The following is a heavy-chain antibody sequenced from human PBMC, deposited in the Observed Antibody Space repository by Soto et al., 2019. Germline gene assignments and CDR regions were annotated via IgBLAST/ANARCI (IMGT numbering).Heavy chain of an antibody. CDR3: ATLPSAAGTDC. Sequence: QVQLVQSGAEVKKPGSSVKVSCKASGGTFSSYAISWVRQAPGQGVEWMGGIIPIFGTANYAQKFQGRVTTTADESTSTAYMELSTLRSEHTAVYYCATLPSAAGTDCWVQRTMVTVSS. CDR1: GGTFSSYA. V-gene: IGHV1-69*01. D-gene: IGHD6-13*01. J-gene: IGHJ4*02. CDR2: IIPIFGTA.